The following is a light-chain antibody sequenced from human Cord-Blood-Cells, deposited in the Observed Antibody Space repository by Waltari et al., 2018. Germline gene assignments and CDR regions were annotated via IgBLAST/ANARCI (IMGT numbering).Light chain of an antibody. CDR2: EVS. CDR1: SSDVGSYNL. J-gene: IGLJ2*01. V-gene: IGLV2-23*02. Sequence: QSALTQPASVSGSPGQSITISCTGTSSDVGSYNLVSWYQQHPGKPPNLMIYEVSNRPAGVSKRFSGSKSGNTTCLTISGLQAEDAADYYCCSYAGSSTLVFGGGTKLTVL. CDR3: CSYAGSSTLV.